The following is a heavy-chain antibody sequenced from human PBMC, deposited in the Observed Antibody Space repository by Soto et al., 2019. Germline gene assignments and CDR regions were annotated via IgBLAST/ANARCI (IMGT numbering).Heavy chain of an antibody. CDR1: GGSISNYY. J-gene: IGHJ5*02. CDR2: IYYSGST. Sequence: QVRLQESGPGLVKPSETLSLTCTVSGGSISNYYWSWIRQPPGKGLEWIGYIYYSGSTNYHPSLKSRVTISLDTSKNQFSLKLSSVTAADTAVYYCARRVRSLYGDYRNWLDPWGQGNLVTVSS. CDR3: ARRVRSLYGDYRNWLDP. V-gene: IGHV4-59*01. D-gene: IGHD4-17*01.